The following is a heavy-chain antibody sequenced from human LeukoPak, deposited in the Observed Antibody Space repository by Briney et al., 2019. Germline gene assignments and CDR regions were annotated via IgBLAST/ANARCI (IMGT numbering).Heavy chain of an antibody. J-gene: IGHJ4*02. V-gene: IGHV3-21*01. CDR3: ARVNSGSYYGGGYFDY. Sequence: GGSLRLSCAASGFTFSSYSMNWVRQAPGKGLAWVSSISSSSSYIYYADSVKGRFTISRDNAKNSLYLQMNSLRAEDTAVYYCARVNSGSYYGGGYFDYWGQGTLVTVSS. CDR2: ISSSSSYI. CDR1: GFTFSSYS. D-gene: IGHD1-26*01.